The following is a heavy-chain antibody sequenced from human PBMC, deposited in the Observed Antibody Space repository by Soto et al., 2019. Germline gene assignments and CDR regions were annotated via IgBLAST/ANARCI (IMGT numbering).Heavy chain of an antibody. Sequence: ASVKVSWTASGYTFTSYGLSWGRQAPGQGLEWMGCISAYNGNTNYAQKLQGRVTMTTDTSTSTAYMELRSLRPADTAVSSCARDNYYDRSGYYWWAQGTLVTVYS. CDR3: ARDNYYDRSGYYW. J-gene: IGHJ4*02. CDR1: GYTFTSYG. CDR2: ISAYNGNT. D-gene: IGHD3-22*01. V-gene: IGHV1-18*01.